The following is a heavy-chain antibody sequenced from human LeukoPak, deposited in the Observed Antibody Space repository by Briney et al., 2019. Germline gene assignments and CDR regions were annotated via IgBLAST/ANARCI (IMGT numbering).Heavy chain of an antibody. CDR3: ARPAYRGSYYDAFDI. Sequence: SETLSLTCTVSGGSISSSTYYWGWIRQPPGKGLEWTGSIYYSGSTYYNPSLKSRVTISVDTSKNKFSPKLNSVTAADTAVYYCARPAYRGSYYDAFDIWGQGTMVTVSS. J-gene: IGHJ3*02. V-gene: IGHV4-39*01. CDR2: IYYSGST. CDR1: GGSISSSTYY. D-gene: IGHD1-26*01.